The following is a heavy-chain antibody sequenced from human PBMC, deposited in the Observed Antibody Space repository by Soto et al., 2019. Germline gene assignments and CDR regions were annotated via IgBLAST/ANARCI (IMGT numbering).Heavy chain of an antibody. Sequence: PSETLSLTCTVSGGSISSGGYYWSWIRQHPGKGLEWIGYIYYSGSTYYNPSLKSRVTISVDTSKNQFSLKLSSVTAADTAVYYCAREGNYDFWSGSHYNWFDPWGQGTLVTVSS. CDR3: AREGNYDFWSGSHYNWFDP. D-gene: IGHD3-3*01. J-gene: IGHJ5*02. CDR2: IYYSGST. V-gene: IGHV4-31*03. CDR1: GGSISSGGYY.